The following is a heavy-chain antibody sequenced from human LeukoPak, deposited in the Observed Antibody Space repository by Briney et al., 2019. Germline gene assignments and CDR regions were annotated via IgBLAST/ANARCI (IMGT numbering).Heavy chain of an antibody. D-gene: IGHD3-10*01. Sequence: PSETLSLTFTVSGGSISSYYWSWIRQPAGKGLEWIGRIYTSGSTNYNPSLKSRVTMSVDTSKNQFSLKLSSVTAADTAVYYCARGGYYGSGNDFRFDPWGQGTLVTVSS. J-gene: IGHJ5*02. CDR2: IYTSGST. CDR1: GGSISSYY. V-gene: IGHV4-4*07. CDR3: ARGGYYGSGNDFRFDP.